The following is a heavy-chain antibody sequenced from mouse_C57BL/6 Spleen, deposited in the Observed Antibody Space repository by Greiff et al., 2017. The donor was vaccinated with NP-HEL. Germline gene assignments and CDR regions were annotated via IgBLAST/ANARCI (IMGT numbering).Heavy chain of an antibody. CDR1: GYTFTDYN. CDR2: INPNNGGT. J-gene: IGHJ3*01. CDR3: ARRSDYGEAWFAY. Sequence: EVQLQQSGPELVKPGASVKIPCKASGYTFTDYNMDWVKQSHGKSLEWIGDINPNNGGTIYNQKFKGKATLTVDKSSSTAYMELRSLTSEDTAVYYCARRSDYGEAWFAYWGQGTLVTVSA. V-gene: IGHV1-18*01. D-gene: IGHD2-4*01.